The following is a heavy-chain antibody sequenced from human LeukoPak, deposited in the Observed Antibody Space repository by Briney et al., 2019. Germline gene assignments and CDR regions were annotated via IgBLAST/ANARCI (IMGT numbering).Heavy chain of an antibody. Sequence: SETLSLTCTVSGASINNNYWSWIRQPPGKGLEWIGYIYSNGNNNYNPSLKSRVTMSIETSKNQFSLKVPSVTAADTAVYYCASGTFDGPLYGTYWYFHVWGRGTLVTVCS. D-gene: IGHD1-14*01. J-gene: IGHJ2*01. CDR3: ASGTFDGPLYGTYWYFHV. V-gene: IGHV4-59*01. CDR2: IYSNGNN. CDR1: GASINNNY.